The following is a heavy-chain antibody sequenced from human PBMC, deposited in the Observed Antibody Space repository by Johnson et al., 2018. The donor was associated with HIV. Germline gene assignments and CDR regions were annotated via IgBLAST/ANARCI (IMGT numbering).Heavy chain of an antibody. D-gene: IGHD1-1*01. CDR2: ISGGGGST. CDR1: GFSFSDYA. CDR3: AKDWDWNHAFDI. J-gene: IGHJ3*02. V-gene: IGHV3-23*04. Sequence: LVESGGGWVQPGGSLRLSCAASGFSFSDYAMSWVRQAPGKGLEWVSGISGGGGSTYYADSVKGRFTISRDNSKNTLYLQMNSLRAEDTAVYYCAKDWDWNHAFDIWGQGTMVTVSS.